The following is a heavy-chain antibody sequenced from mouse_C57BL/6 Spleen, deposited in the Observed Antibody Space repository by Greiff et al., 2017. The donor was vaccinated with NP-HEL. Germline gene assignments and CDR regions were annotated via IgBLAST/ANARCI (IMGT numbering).Heavy chain of an antibody. CDR2: IDPSDSET. Sequence: QVQLQQPGAELVRPGSSVKLSCKASGYTFTSYWMHWVKQRPIQGLEWIGNIDPSDSETHYNQKFKDKATLTVDKSSSTAYMQLSSLTSEDSAVYYCARHYQGAMDYWGQGTSVTVSS. J-gene: IGHJ4*01. CDR3: ARHYQGAMDY. V-gene: IGHV1-52*01. D-gene: IGHD5-5*01. CDR1: GYTFTSYW.